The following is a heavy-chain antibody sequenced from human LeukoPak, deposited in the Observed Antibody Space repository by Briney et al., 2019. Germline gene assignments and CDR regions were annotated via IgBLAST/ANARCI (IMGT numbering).Heavy chain of an antibody. CDR2: IYYSGST. Sequence: SETLSLTCTVSGGSISSYYWSRIRQPPGKGLEWIGYIYYSGSTNYNPSLKSRVTISVDTSKNQFSLKLSSVTAADTAVYYCARAFRGYSGYEPPGYWGQGTLVTVSS. V-gene: IGHV4-59*01. D-gene: IGHD5-12*01. CDR3: ARAFRGYSGYEPPGY. CDR1: GGSISSYY. J-gene: IGHJ4*02.